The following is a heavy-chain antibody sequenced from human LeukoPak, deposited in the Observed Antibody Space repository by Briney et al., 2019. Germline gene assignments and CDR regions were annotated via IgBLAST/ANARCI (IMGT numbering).Heavy chain of an antibody. CDR1: GFTFNKFA. Sequence: PGGSLRLSCEASGFTFNKFAMSWVRQAPGKGPEWVAGIGSSGTTTFYADSVRGRFSISRDNSKNTVYLEMNSLRAEDTAIYYCAKVSVGPLSRPTHVALYYGMDVWGQGITVIVSS. V-gene: IGHV3-23*01. CDR3: AKVSVGPLSRPTHVALYYGMDV. CDR2: IGSSGTTT. J-gene: IGHJ6*02. D-gene: IGHD2-8*01.